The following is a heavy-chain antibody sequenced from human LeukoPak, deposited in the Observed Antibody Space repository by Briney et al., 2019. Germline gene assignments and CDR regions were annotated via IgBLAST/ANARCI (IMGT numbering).Heavy chain of an antibody. Sequence: GGSLRLSCAASGFTFSSYAMSWVRQAPGKGLEWVSAISGSGGSTYYADSVKGRFTISRDNSRNTLDLQMNSLRAEDTALYYCARDESRSYWGTFDFWGQGILATVSS. CDR1: GFTFSSYA. J-gene: IGHJ4*02. CDR3: ARDESRSYWGTFDF. V-gene: IGHV3-23*01. D-gene: IGHD6-13*01. CDR2: ISGSGGST.